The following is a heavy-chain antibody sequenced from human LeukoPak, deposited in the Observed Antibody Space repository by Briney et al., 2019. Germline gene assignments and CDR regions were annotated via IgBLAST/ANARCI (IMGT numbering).Heavy chain of an antibody. Sequence: GGSLRLSCAASGLTVGGSYMNWVRQAPGKGLEWVSVIYRGGDTYYADSVKGRFTISRDNSKNTVYLQMRNLRVEHTAVYYCAKVVAGNIDYYFDYWGQGILVAVSS. J-gene: IGHJ4*02. CDR3: AKVVAGNIDYYFDY. D-gene: IGHD2/OR15-2a*01. V-gene: IGHV3-53*01. CDR1: GLTVGGSY. CDR2: IYRGGDT.